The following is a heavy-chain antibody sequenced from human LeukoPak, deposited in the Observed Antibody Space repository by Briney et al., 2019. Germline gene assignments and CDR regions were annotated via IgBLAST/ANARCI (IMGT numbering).Heavy chain of an antibody. D-gene: IGHD1-1*01. J-gene: IGHJ5*02. V-gene: IGHV4-39*01. CDR1: GASISSRPYS. CDR3: ARGSTGGRKRNWNRGAGNWFDP. CDR2: LYYTGTT. Sequence: SETLSLTCTVSGASISSRPYSWGWFRQPPGRGLELIGSLYYTGTTYYNPSLKSRVTISVDTSKNQFSLKLTSVTAADTAVYYCARGSTGGRKRNWNRGAGNWFDPWGQGILVTVSS.